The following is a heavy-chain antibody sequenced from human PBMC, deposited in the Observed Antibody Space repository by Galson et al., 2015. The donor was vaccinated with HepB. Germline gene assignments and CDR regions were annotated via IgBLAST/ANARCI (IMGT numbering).Heavy chain of an antibody. V-gene: IGHV3-15*01. D-gene: IGHD4-11*01. CDR1: GFPFNNAG. J-gene: IGHJ5*02. CDR3: TTDVDYSTYWSWLDP. CDR2: IKCNTSGESS. Sequence: SLRLSCAASGFPFNNAGMNWVRQAPGMGLEWVGRIKCNTSGESSDYAAPVKVRFTISRDDSKNRLYLQMNSLKPEDTAVYYCTTDVDYSTYWSWLDPWGQGTLVTVSS.